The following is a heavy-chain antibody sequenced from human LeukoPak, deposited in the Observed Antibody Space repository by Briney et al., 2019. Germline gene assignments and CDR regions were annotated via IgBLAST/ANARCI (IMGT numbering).Heavy chain of an antibody. CDR3: ARAHIVAFDI. Sequence: RASETLSLTCTVSGGSISSSNYYWGWIRQPPGKGLEWIGSIYYSGSTYYNPSLKSRVTISVDTSKNQFSLKLSSVTAADTAVYYCARAHIVAFDIWGQGTMVTVSS. D-gene: IGHD2-15*01. CDR1: GGSISSSNYY. J-gene: IGHJ3*02. CDR2: IYYSGST. V-gene: IGHV4-39*07.